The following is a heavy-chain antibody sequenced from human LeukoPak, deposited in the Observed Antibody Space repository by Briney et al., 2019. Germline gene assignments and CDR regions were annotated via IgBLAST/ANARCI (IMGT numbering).Heavy chain of an antibody. CDR2: ISRSSRHV. D-gene: IGHD1-1*01. CDR3: VRDFMGMGGTTAYLHH. J-gene: IGHJ1*01. Sequence: PGGSLRLSCAASGFTFSDYSMNWVRQAPGKGLEWVSSISRSSRHVYYGGSVKGRFTISRDNAKNSLFLQMNSLGAEDMAVYYCVRDFMGMGGTTAYLHHWGQGTLVTVSS. V-gene: IGHV3-21*01. CDR1: GFTFSDYS.